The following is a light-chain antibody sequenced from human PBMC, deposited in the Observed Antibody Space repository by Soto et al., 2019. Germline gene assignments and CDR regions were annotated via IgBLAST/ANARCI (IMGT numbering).Light chain of an antibody. CDR3: CSSAGSHVL. CDR1: SSDVGSYNL. J-gene: IGLJ2*01. V-gene: IGLV2-23*01. Sequence: QSALTQPASVSGSPGQSITISCTGTSSDVGSYNLVSWYQQHPGKAPKLMIYEGSKRPSGVSNRFSGSKSGNTASLTISGLQADDEADYYCCSSAGSHVLFGGGTKLTVL. CDR2: EGS.